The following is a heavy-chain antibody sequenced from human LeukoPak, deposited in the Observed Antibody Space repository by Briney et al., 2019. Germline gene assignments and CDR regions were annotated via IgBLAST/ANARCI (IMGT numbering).Heavy chain of an antibody. V-gene: IGHV1-2*02. CDR1: GYSFTDYY. J-gene: IGHJ5*02. D-gene: IGHD3-9*01. Sequence: ASVKVSCKTSGYSFTDYYMHWVRQAPGQGLEWMGWINPNSGGTNFAQRFQDRVTMTRDMSISTAYTELSSLRSEDTAVYYCARALNDILTSPFDPWGQGTLVTVSS. CDR2: INPNSGGT. CDR3: ARALNDILTSPFDP.